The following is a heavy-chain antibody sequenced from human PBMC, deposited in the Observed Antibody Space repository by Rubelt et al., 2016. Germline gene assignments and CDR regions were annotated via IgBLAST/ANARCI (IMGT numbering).Heavy chain of an antibody. CDR2: IYSGGST. D-gene: IGHD3-22*01. CDR1: GFTFSSYG. CDR3: TMIDDY. V-gene: IGHV3-NL1*01. Sequence: QVQLVESGGGVVQPGRSLRLSCAASGFTFSSYGMHWVRQAPGKGLEWVAVIYSGGSTYYPDSVKGRFTISRDNSKNTLYLQMNSLRAEDTAVYYCTMIDDYWGQGTLVTASS. J-gene: IGHJ4*02.